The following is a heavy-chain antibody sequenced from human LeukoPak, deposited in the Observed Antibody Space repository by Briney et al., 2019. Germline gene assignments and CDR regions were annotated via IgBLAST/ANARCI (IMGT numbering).Heavy chain of an antibody. J-gene: IGHJ6*02. CDR1: GFTFSGSA. D-gene: IGHD6-13*01. V-gene: IGHV3-73*01. CDR2: IRSKANTYAT. CDR3: SAAVGTDFYDYGMDV. Sequence: GGSLRLSCAASGFTFSGSAMHWVRQASGKGREWVGRIRSKANTYATAYAASVKGRFSISRDDSKNTAYLQLNSLKTEDTAVYYCSAAVGTDFYDYGMDVWGQGTTVTVSS.